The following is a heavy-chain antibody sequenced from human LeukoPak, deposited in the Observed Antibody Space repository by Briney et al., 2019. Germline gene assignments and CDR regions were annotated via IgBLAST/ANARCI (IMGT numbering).Heavy chain of an antibody. CDR2: IGANNGST. D-gene: IGHD5-12*01. CDR1: GYMFTTYG. V-gene: IGHV1-18*01. Sequence: ASVTVSCRPSGYMFTTYGISWVRQAPGQGLEWVGWIGANNGSTKYAQRPQDRVTMTTNTSTSTAYMELRSLRSDDTAVFYCARTGKDSGYDFHYWGQGTLVTVSS. CDR3: ARTGKDSGYDFHY. J-gene: IGHJ4*02.